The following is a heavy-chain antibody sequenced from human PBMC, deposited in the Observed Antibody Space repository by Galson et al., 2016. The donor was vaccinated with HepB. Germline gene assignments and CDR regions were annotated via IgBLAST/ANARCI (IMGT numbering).Heavy chain of an antibody. CDR1: GFTFSSYS. V-gene: IGHV3-21*01. CDR3: ARDLRYGMDV. J-gene: IGHJ6*04. CDR2: ISSRRSFI. Sequence: SLRLSCAASGFTFSSYSMNWVRQAPGEGLEWVSTISSRRSFIHYADSVKGRFTISRDDANNSLYLQMNSLRAEDTAVYYCARDLRYGMDVWGKGTTVTLPS.